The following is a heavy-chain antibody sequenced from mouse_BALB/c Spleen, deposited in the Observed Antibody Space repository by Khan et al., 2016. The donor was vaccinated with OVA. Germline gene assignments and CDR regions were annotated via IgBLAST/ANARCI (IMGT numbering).Heavy chain of an antibody. Sequence: QVRLQQSGAELAKPGASVKMSCKASGYTFINYWILWVKQRPAQGLEWIGYINPSTGYTEYNQNFKDKATLTADTSSSPAYMQLSSLTSEDSAVYYCARRGLRWDFDYWGQGTTLTVSS. J-gene: IGHJ2*01. CDR2: INPSTGYT. D-gene: IGHD1-1*01. CDR3: ARRGLRWDFDY. CDR1: GYTFINYW. V-gene: IGHV1-7*01.